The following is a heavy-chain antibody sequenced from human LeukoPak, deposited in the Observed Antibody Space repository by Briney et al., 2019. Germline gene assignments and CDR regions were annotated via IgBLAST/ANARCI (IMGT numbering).Heavy chain of an antibody. V-gene: IGHV4-39*01. J-gene: IGHJ3*02. CDR2: IYYSGST. CDR1: GGSISSSSYY. CDR3: ARGHRSAFDI. Sequence: SETLSLTCTVSGGSISSSSYYWGRIRQPPGKGLEWIGSIYYSGSTYYNPSLKSRVTISVDTSKNQFSLQLNSVTPEDTAVYYCARGHRSAFDIWGQGTMVTVSS.